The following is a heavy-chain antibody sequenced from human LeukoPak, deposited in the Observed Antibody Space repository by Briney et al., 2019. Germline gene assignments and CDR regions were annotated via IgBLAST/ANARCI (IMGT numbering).Heavy chain of an antibody. CDR3: ARIGAYYDLDY. D-gene: IGHD3-22*01. Sequence: PGGSLRLSCAASGFTFSDYYMSWIRQAPEKGLEWVSYISSSSNYTNYADSVKGRFTISRDNAKNSLYLQMNSLRAEDTAVYYCARIGAYYDLDYWGQGTLVTVSS. CDR1: GFTFSDYY. CDR2: ISSSSNYT. V-gene: IGHV3-11*06. J-gene: IGHJ4*02.